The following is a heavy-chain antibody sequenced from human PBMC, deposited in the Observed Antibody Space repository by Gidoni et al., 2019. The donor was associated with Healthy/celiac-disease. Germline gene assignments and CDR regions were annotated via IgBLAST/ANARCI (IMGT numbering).Heavy chain of an antibody. CDR1: GGSISSGGYY. D-gene: IGHD1-26*01. J-gene: IGHJ5*02. CDR3: AREVRLSGSYYFWFDP. Sequence: QVQLQESGPGLVKPSQTLSLTCTVSGGSISSGGYYWSWIRQHPGKGLEWIGYIYYSGSTYYNPSLKSRVTISVDTSKNQFSLKLSSVTAADTAVYYCAREVRLSGSYYFWFDPWGQGTLVTVSS. V-gene: IGHV4-31*03. CDR2: IYYSGST.